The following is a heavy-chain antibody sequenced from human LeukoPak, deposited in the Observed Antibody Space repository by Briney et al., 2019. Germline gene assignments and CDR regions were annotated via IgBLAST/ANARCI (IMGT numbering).Heavy chain of an antibody. J-gene: IGHJ4*02. CDR3: AKAPAPGYSSSNYFDY. CDR2: ISGSGGYT. V-gene: IGHV3-23*01. CDR1: GFTFSSYA. D-gene: IGHD6-6*01. Sequence: GGSLRLSCAASGFTFSSYAMSWVRQAPGTGLEWVSGISGSGGYTYYADSVKGRFSISRDNSKNTLYLQMNSLSAEDTAVYYCAKAPAPGYSSSNYFDYWGQGTLVTVSS.